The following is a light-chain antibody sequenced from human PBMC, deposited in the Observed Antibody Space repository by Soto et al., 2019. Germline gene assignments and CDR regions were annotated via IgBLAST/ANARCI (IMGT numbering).Light chain of an antibody. Sequence: QSAPAQPASVSGSPGQSITISCTGTSSDVGSDKCVSRYQQYPGKAPNLKIYEVSNRPSSVSNRCSGSKSGNTSSLTISGLQAEDGADYYCSSYTSSSTSCVFGTGTKV. CDR2: EVS. CDR1: SSDVGSDKC. V-gene: IGLV2-14*01. J-gene: IGLJ1*01. CDR3: SSYTSSSTSCV.